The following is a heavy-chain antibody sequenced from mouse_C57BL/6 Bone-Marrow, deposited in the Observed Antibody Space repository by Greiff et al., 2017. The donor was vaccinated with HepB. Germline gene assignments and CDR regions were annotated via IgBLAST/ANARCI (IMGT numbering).Heavy chain of an antibody. D-gene: IGHD2-1*01. V-gene: IGHV1-69*01. CDR3: ARRLYYWYWYFDV. CDR1: GYTFTSYW. J-gene: IGHJ1*03. Sequence: QVQLQQPGAELVMPGASVKLSCKASGYTFTSYWMHWVKQRPGQGLEWIGEIDPSDSYTNYNQKFKGKSTLTVDKSSSTAYMQLSSLTSEDSAVYYGARRLYYWYWYFDVWGTGTTVTVSS. CDR2: IDPSDSYT.